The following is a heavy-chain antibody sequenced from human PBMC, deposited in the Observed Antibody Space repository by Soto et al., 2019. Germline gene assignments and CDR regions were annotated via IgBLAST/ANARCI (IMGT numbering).Heavy chain of an antibody. CDR1: GFTFSSYA. CDR2: ISGSGGST. J-gene: IGHJ3*02. CDR3: TKDLRALWFGKVGSFDI. D-gene: IGHD3-10*01. V-gene: IGHV3-23*01. Sequence: EVQLLESGGGLVQPGGSLRLSCAASGFTFSSYAMSWVRQAPGKGLEWVSAISGSGGSTYYADSVKGRFTISRDNSKNTLYLQMNSLRAEYTAVYHCTKDLRALWFGKVGSFDIWGQGTMVTVSS.